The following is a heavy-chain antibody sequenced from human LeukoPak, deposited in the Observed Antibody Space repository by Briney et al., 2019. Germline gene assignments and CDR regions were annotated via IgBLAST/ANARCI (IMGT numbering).Heavy chain of an antibody. V-gene: IGHV1-46*01. CDR1: GYTFTSYY. J-gene: IGHJ3*02. Sequence: ASVKVSCKASGYTFTSYYMHWVRQAPGQGLEWMGIINPSGGSTSYAQKFQGRVTMTRDTSTSTVYMELSSLRSEDTAVYYCARPMEDIVVVPASNAFDIWGQGTMVTVSS. D-gene: IGHD2-2*01. CDR2: INPSGGST. CDR3: ARPMEDIVVVPASNAFDI.